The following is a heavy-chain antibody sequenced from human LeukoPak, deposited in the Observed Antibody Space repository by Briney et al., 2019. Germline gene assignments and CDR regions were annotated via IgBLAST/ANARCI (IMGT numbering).Heavy chain of an antibody. CDR2: ISSSSSYI. CDR3: ARDATSDY. V-gene: IGHV3-21*01. CDR1: GFTFSSYS. D-gene: IGHD2-15*01. J-gene: IGHJ4*02. Sequence: PGGSLRLSCAASGFTFSSYSMNWVRQAPGKGLEWVSSISSSSSYIYHADPVKGRFTISRDNAKNSLYLQMNSLRAEDTAVYYCARDATSDYWGQGTLVTVSS.